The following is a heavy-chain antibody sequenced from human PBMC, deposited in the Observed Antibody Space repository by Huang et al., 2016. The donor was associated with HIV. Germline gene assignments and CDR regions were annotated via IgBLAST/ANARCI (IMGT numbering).Heavy chain of an antibody. Sequence: QVQLVQSGAEVKRPGSSVKVSCKASGGTFRRYGISWVRQAPGQGLECMGGIIPTFEATNYAQKFQGRVTISADESTTTAYMELSSLRSEDTAIYYCARENIAPYYCDYWGQGTLVTVAS. D-gene: IGHD2-21*01. J-gene: IGHJ4*02. V-gene: IGHV1-69*13. CDR1: GGTFRRYG. CDR3: ARENIAPYYCDY. CDR2: IIPTFEAT.